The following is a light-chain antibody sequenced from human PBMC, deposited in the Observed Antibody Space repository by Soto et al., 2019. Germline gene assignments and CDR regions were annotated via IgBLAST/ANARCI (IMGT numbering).Light chain of an antibody. CDR1: QSVDSNS. J-gene: IGKJ4*01. Sequence: EIVLTQSPGTLSLSPGERATLSCRASQSVDSNSLAWYQHKPGQAPGLLIYGASSRAPGISDRYSGRGSGTDFTLTINRLEPDDFAVYYCQQYATSPTFGGGTRLEIK. V-gene: IGKV3-20*01. CDR2: GAS. CDR3: QQYATSPT.